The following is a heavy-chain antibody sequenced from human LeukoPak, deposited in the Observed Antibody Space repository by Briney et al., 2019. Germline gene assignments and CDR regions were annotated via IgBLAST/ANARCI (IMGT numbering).Heavy chain of an antibody. D-gene: IGHD4-23*01. V-gene: IGHV4-34*01. CDR3: ASYGGRVGGFGY. CDR1: GGSFSGYY. CDR2: INHSGST. Sequence: TSETLSLTCAVYGGSFSGYYWSWIRQPPGKGLEWIGEINHSGSTNYNPSLKSQVTISVDTSKNQISLKLSSVTAADTAVYYCASYGGRVGGFGYWGQGTLVTVSS. J-gene: IGHJ4*02.